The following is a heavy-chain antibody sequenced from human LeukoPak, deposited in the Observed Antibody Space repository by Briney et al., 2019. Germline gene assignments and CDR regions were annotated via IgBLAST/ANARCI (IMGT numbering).Heavy chain of an antibody. Sequence: MSSETLSLTCTVSGGSISSGGYYWSWIRQPPGKGLEWIGYIYHSGSTYYNPSLKSRVTISVDRSKNQFSLKLSSVTAADTAVYYCARDSSGYYYFDYWGQGTLVTVSS. V-gene: IGHV4-30-2*01. J-gene: IGHJ4*02. D-gene: IGHD3-22*01. CDR1: GGSISSGGYY. CDR2: IYHSGST. CDR3: ARDSSGYYYFDY.